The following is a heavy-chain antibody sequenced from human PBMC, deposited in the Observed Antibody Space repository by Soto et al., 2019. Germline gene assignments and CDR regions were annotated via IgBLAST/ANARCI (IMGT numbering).Heavy chain of an antibody. CDR1: GGSVSSNNYY. J-gene: IGHJ5*02. CDR3: ARQSTGQYDFWGDYSRSGPRVDWFGR. CDR2: FYYSGKT. V-gene: IGHV4-39*01. D-gene: IGHD3-3*01. Sequence: SATLSLTCTVSGGSVSSNNYYLGWIRQPPGKVPEWIGSFYYSGKTYYNPSLKSRVTISVDTSQTHFSLRLNSVTAADTAVYYCARQSTGQYDFWGDYSRSGPRVDWFGRWGQGTMVTLSS.